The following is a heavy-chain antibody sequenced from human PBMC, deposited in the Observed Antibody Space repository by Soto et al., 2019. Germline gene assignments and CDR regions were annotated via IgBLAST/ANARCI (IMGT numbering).Heavy chain of an antibody. D-gene: IGHD2-15*01. CDR1: GFTFSSCT. J-gene: IGHJ6*02. CDR2: ISPSTSHI. CDR3: SVCSGGACHQNYGMDV. V-gene: IGHV3-21*01. Sequence: EVHLVESGGGLVKPGGSLRLSCAVSGFTFSSCTMNWVRQAPGKGLELVSSISPSTSHIYYADSVKGRFTISRDNAKNSLFLQMNSLRAEDTAVYYCSVCSGGACHQNYGMDVWGQGTTVTVSS.